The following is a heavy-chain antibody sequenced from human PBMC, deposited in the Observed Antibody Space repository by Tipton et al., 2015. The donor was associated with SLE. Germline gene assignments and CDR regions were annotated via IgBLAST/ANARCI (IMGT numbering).Heavy chain of an antibody. Sequence: LRLSCTVSGGSISSGGYYWSWIRQPPGKGLEWIGYIYYSGSTNYNPSLKSRVTISVDTSKNQFSLKLSSVTAADTAVYYCARERGTPYYFDYWGQGTLVTVSS. D-gene: IGHD3-16*01. V-gene: IGHV4-61*08. CDR3: ARERGTPYYFDY. CDR1: GGSISSGGYY. CDR2: IYYSGST. J-gene: IGHJ4*02.